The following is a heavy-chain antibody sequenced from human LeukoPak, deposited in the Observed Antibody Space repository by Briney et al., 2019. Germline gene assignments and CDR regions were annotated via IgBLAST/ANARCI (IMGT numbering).Heavy chain of an antibody. Sequence: GDSLKISCKGSEYSFTNYWIGCVRHMPGKALEWMGIIFPGNSDNRYSPSFQRQVTISDDKSISTAYLQWSSLKASDTAMYYCARGAPFDYWGQGTLVTVSS. J-gene: IGHJ4*02. V-gene: IGHV5-51*01. CDR3: ARGAPFDY. CDR1: EYSFTNYW. CDR2: IFPGNSDN.